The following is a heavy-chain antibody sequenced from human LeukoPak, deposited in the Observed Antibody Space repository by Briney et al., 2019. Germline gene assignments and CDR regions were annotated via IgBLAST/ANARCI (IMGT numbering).Heavy chain of an antibody. CDR3: AKLLVPNYYYGMDV. CDR2: ISYDGSNK. V-gene: IGHV3-30*18. CDR1: GFTFSSYG. Sequence: PGGSLRLSCAASGFTFSSYGMHWVRQAPGKGLEWVAVISYDGSNKYYADSVKGRFTISRDNSKNTLYLQMNSLRAEDTAVYYCAKLLVPNYYYGMDVWGQGTTVTVSS. J-gene: IGHJ6*02. D-gene: IGHD6-13*01.